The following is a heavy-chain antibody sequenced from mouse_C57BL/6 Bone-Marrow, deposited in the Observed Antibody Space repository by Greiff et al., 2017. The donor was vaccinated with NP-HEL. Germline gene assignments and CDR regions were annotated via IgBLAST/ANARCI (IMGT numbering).Heavy chain of an antibody. D-gene: IGHD1-1*01. CDR1: GYAFSSSW. Sequence: QVQLQQSGPELVKPGASVKISCKASGYAFSSSWMNWVKQRPGKGLEWIGRIYPGDGDTNYNGKFKGKATLTADKSSSTAYMQLSSLTSDDSAVYFCARPYYYGSPLDYWGQGTTLTASS. J-gene: IGHJ2*01. V-gene: IGHV1-82*01. CDR2: IYPGDGDT. CDR3: ARPYYYGSPLDY.